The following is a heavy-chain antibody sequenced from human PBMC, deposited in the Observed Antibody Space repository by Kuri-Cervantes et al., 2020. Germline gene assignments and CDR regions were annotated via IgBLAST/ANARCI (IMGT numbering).Heavy chain of an antibody. CDR1: GGSIRSSSNY. Sequence: SETLSLTCIVSGGSIRSSSNYWGWNRQPPGKGPEWIGSIYYSGSTYYNPSRKSRVTISVDTSKNQFSLKLSSVTAADTAVYYCARVIVGAPYYYYYYMDVWGKGTTVTVSS. D-gene: IGHD1-26*01. CDR2: IYYSGST. J-gene: IGHJ6*03. V-gene: IGHV4-39*01. CDR3: ARVIVGAPYYYYYYMDV.